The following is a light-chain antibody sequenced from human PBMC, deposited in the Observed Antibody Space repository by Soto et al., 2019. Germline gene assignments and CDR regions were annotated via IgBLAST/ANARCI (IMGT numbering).Light chain of an antibody. CDR1: QNIGSN. V-gene: IGKV3-15*01. CDR3: QHDNEWPPGVT. CDR2: GPS. J-gene: IGKJ3*01. Sequence: EIVMTQSPGTLSVSPGERATLSCRASQNIGSNLAWYQQKPGQAPRLLFYGPSTRATGIPDRFSGGGSGTEFTLTISSLQSEDFAVYYCQHDNEWPPGVTFGPGNKVDL.